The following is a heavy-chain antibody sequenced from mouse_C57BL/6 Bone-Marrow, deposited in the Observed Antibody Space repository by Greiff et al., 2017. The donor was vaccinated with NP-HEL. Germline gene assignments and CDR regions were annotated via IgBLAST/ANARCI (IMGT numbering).Heavy chain of an antibody. CDR3: ARDGYYVENFDV. CDR1: GYTFTSYW. V-gene: IGHV1-50*01. J-gene: IGHJ1*03. CDR2: IDPSDSYT. D-gene: IGHD2-3*01. Sequence: QVQLQQPGAELVKPGASVKLSCKASGYTFTSYWMQWVKQRPGQGLEWIGEIDPSDSYTNYNQKFKGKATLTVDTSSSTAYMQLSSLTSEDSAVYYCARDGYYVENFDVWGTGTTVTVSS.